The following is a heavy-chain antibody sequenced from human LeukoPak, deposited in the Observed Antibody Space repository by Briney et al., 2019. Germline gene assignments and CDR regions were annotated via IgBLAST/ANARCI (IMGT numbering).Heavy chain of an antibody. CDR1: GGSISSYY. CDR2: IYYSGST. CDR3: ARASHTYFCDILTGIGFDP. J-gene: IGHJ5*02. Sequence: SETLSLTCTVSGGSISSYYWSWIRQPPGKGLEWIGYIYYSGSTNYNPSLKSRVTMSVDTSKNQFSLKLSSVTAADTAVYYCARASHTYFCDILTGIGFDPWGQGTLVTVSS. D-gene: IGHD3-9*01. V-gene: IGHV4-59*01.